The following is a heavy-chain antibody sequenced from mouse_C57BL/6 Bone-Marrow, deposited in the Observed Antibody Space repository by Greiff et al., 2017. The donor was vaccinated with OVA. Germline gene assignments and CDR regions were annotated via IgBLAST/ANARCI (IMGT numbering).Heavy chain of an antibody. CDR1: GYTFTSYN. CDR2: IYPGNGDT. CDR3: ARWDGNYEGFDY. D-gene: IGHD2-1*01. J-gene: IGHJ2*01. V-gene: IGHV1-12*01. Sequence: LQQSGAELVRPGASVKMSCKASGYTFTSYNMHWVKQTPRQGLEWIGAIYPGNGDTSYNQKFKGKATLTVDKSSSTAYMQISSLTSEDSAVYFGARWDGNYEGFDYWGQGTTLTVSS.